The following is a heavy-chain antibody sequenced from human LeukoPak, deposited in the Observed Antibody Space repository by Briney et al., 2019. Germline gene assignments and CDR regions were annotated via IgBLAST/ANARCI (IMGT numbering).Heavy chain of an antibody. J-gene: IGHJ4*02. Sequence: APVKVSCKASGYTFTSYGISWVRQAPGQGLEWMGWISGNNGNTNYAQKLQGRVTVTTDTSTSTAYVELRSLRSDDTALYYCARVRVNYVWGNYPVDYWGQGTLVTVSS. CDR3: ARVRVNYVWGNYPVDY. V-gene: IGHV1-18*01. CDR2: ISGNNGNT. D-gene: IGHD3-16*02. CDR1: GYTFTSYG.